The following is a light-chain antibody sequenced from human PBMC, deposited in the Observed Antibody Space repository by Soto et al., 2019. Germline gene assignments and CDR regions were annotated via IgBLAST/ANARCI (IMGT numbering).Light chain of an antibody. Sequence: DSVMTQSPLSLPVTPGEPASISCRSSQSLLHSNGYNYLDWYLQKPGQSPQLLIYLGSNWSSGVPDRFSGSGSGTDFTLKISRVEAEDVGVYYCMQALQTPTAFGQGTKVEIK. V-gene: IGKV2-28*01. J-gene: IGKJ1*01. CDR3: MQALQTPTA. CDR2: LGS. CDR1: QSLLHSNGYNY.